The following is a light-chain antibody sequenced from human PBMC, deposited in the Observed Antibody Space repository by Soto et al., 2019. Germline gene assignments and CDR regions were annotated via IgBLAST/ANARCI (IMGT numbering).Light chain of an antibody. J-gene: IGKJ1*01. CDR1: QSVSSN. V-gene: IGKV3-20*01. Sequence: EIVMTQSPATLSVSPGERATLSCRASQSVSSNLAWYQQKPGQAPRLLIYGASSRATGIPDRFSGSGSGTDFTLTINRLEPEDFAVYYCQHYGRSPTFGPGTKVDI. CDR2: GAS. CDR3: QHYGRSPT.